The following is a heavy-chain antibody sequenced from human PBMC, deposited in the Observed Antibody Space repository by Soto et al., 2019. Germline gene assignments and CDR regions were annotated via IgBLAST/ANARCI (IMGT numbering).Heavy chain of an antibody. CDR2: IIPILNSP. CDR1: GGTFGSYA. Sequence: VNVSCKASGGTFGSYAITWVRRAPGQGLEWLGGIIPILNSPAYAQKFKARVVITADEITNTAYMELNSLRFDDTAVYYCAREAPYCTSATCPKFYDMDVWGQGTTVTVSS. D-gene: IGHD2-2*01. V-gene: IGHV1-69*01. J-gene: IGHJ6*02. CDR3: AREAPYCTSATCPKFYDMDV.